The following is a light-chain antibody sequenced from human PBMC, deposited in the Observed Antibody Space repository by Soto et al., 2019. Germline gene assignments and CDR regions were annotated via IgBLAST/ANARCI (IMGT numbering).Light chain of an antibody. CDR3: LQDYNYPWT. J-gene: IGKJ1*01. CDR2: SAS. CDR1: LDIRDD. V-gene: IGKV1-6*01. Sequence: AIPMTQSPSSLSASVGDRVTITCRASLDIRDDLGWYQQKPGTAPKLLIYSASSLQSGVPSRFSGSGSGTDFTLTISCLRPEDFATYYCLQDYNYPWTFGQGTKVEIK.